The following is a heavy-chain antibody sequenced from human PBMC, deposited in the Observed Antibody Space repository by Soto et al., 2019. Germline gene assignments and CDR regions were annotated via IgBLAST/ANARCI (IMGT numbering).Heavy chain of an antibody. J-gene: IGHJ6*02. CDR3: AKHLEARVFYYYRMDV. V-gene: IGHV3-23*01. Sequence: GWSLRLSCAASGFNFSSYAMSWVRQAPGKGLEWVSAISGSGGSTYYADSVKGRFTISRDNSKNTLYLQMNSLRAEDTAVYYCAKHLEARVFYYYRMDVWGQATRDTVS. CDR2: ISGSGGST. D-gene: IGHD6-6*01. CDR1: GFNFSSYA.